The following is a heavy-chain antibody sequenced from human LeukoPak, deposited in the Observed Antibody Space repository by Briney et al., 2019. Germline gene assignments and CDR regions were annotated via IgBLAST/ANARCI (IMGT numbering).Heavy chain of an antibody. J-gene: IGHJ6*03. V-gene: IGHV3-7*01. D-gene: IGHD1-14*01. Sequence: PGGSLRLSCAASGFSFSTYWMNWVRQTPGEGLEWVANINQDGSEKYYADSVKGRFTISRDNAKNSLYLQLNSLRAEDTAVYYCARRKRPLVEPPGTDYYYHYMDVWGKGTTVSVSS. CDR2: INQDGSEK. CDR3: ARRKRPLVEPPGTDYYYHYMDV. CDR1: GFSFSTYW.